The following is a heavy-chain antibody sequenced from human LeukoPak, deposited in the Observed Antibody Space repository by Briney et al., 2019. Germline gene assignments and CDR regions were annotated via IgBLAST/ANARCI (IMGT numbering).Heavy chain of an antibody. J-gene: IGHJ5*02. CDR2: IYHSGST. CDR3: SRGPMRGWFDP. Sequence: PSGTLSLTCAVSGGSISSSNWWSWVRQPPGKGLEWIGEIYHSGSTNYNPSLKSRVTISVDTSKNHFSLKLSSVTAADTAVYYCSRGPMRGWFDPWGQGTLVTVSS. V-gene: IGHV4-4*02. CDR1: GGSISSSNW.